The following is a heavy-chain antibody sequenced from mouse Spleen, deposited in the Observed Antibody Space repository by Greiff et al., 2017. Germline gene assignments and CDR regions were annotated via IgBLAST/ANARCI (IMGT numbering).Heavy chain of an antibody. CDR1: GFTFSSFG. CDR2: ISSGSSTI. D-gene: IGHD2-1*01. Sequence: EVKLMESGGGLVQPGGSRKLSCAASGFTFSSFGMHWVRQAPEKGLEWVAYISSGSSTIYYADTVKGRFTISRDNPKNTLFLQMTSLRSEDTAMYYCARSSLYYGNHVGAMDYWGQGTSVTVSS. V-gene: IGHV5-17*02. J-gene: IGHJ4*01. CDR3: ARSSLYYGNHVGAMDY.